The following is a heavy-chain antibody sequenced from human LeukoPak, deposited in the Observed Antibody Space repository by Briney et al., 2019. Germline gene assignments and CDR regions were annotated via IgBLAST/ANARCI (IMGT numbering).Heavy chain of an antibody. CDR3: AGVTDYGNDY. V-gene: IGHV1-2*02. CDR2: INPNSGGT. J-gene: IGHJ4*02. Sequence: ASVKVSCKASGYTFTDYYMHWVRQAPGQGLEWMGWINPNSGGTTYAQKFQGRVTMTRDTSIGTAYMELSRLRSDDTAVFYCAGVTDYGNDYWGQGTLVTVSS. D-gene: IGHD4-17*01. CDR1: GYTFTDYY.